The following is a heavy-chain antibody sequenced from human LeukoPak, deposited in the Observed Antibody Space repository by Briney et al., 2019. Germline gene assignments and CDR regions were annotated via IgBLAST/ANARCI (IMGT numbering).Heavy chain of an antibody. J-gene: IGHJ5*02. D-gene: IGHD4-17*01. CDR2: IYSSGST. CDR1: GGSINNYY. V-gene: IGHV4-4*07. Sequence: SETLSLTCTVSGGSINNYYWIWLRQPAGKGLEWIGRIYSSGSTNYNPSLKSRVTMSVDTSKNQFSLKLSSVTAADTAVYYCARGPLTVTRGFDPWGQGTLVTVSS. CDR3: ARGPLTVTRGFDP.